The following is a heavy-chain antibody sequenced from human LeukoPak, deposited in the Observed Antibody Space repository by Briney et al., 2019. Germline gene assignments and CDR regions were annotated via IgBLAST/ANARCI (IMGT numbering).Heavy chain of an antibody. V-gene: IGHV1-2*02. CDR1: GYAFINYS. J-gene: IGHJ4*02. D-gene: IGHD6-19*01. Sequence: ASVKVSCKTSGYAFINYSMHWVRQAPGQGLEWMGWINPNSGGTNYAQKFQGRVTMTRDTSISTAYMELSRLRSDDTAVYYCQTGYSSGWYPDYWGQGTLVTVSS. CDR2: INPNSGGT. CDR3: QTGYSSGWYPDY.